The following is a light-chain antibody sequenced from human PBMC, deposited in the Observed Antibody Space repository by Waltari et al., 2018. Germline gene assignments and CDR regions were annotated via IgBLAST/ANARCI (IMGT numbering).Light chain of an antibody. J-gene: IGLJ2*01. CDR2: RDS. CDR3: QVWDRSTGV. V-gene: IGLV3-9*01. Sequence: SYELSQPLSVSVALGQTARITCRGNNIGSKNVHWYQQKAGQAPVLVIHRDSNRPSGSPERFSGSNSGNTATLTISRAQAGDEADYYCQVWDRSTGVFGGGTKVTVL. CDR1: NIGSKN.